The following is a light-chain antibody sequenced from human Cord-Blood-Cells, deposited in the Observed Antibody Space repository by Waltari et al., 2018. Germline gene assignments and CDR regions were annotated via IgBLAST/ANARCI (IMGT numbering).Light chain of an antibody. CDR2: GAS. CDR3: QQYNNWPPDT. Sequence: EIVMTQSPATLSVFPGERATPPCRASQSVSSNLAWYQPKPGQAPRLLIYGASTRATGIPARFSGSGSGTEFTLTISSLQSEDFAVYYCQQYNNWPPDTFGPGTKVDIK. V-gene: IGKV3-15*01. CDR1: QSVSSN. J-gene: IGKJ3*01.